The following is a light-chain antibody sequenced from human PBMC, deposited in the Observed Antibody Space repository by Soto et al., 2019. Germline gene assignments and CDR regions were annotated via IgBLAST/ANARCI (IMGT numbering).Light chain of an antibody. CDR1: QSVSSN. V-gene: IGKV3-15*01. Sequence: EIVMTQSPATVSVSPGERVTLSCRASQSVSSNLAWYQQKPGQAPRLLIYGASTRATGVPARFSGRGSGTEFTLTISSLQSEDFAVYYCHQYDNWPKTFGQGTRLENK. J-gene: IGKJ5*01. CDR2: GAS. CDR3: HQYDNWPKT.